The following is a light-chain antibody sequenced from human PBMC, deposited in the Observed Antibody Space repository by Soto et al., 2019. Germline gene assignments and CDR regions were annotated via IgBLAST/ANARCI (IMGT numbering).Light chain of an antibody. CDR3: QQYKSYKT. CDR1: QTISSG. V-gene: IGKV1-5*01. CDR2: DAS. Sequence: DIPMTQSPSTLSASVGDRVTITCRASQTISSGLAWYQQKPGKAPKVLIYDASTLESGVPSRFSGSGSGTELTLNISSLQPDDFATYYCQQYKSYKTFGQGTKVEIK. J-gene: IGKJ1*01.